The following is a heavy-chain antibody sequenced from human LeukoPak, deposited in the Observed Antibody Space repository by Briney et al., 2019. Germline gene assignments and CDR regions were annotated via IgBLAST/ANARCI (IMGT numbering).Heavy chain of an antibody. J-gene: IGHJ4*02. Sequence: GGSLRLSCAASGFTFNNYAMSWVRQTPGKGLEWVSAISGSGDTTYYADSVKGRFTISRDNARDTLYLQMNSLRAEDTAVYHCVRAPSSNWAFDYWDQGTLVTVSS. V-gene: IGHV3-23*01. CDR1: GFTFNNYA. CDR3: VRAPSSNWAFDY. D-gene: IGHD7-27*01. CDR2: ISGSGDTT.